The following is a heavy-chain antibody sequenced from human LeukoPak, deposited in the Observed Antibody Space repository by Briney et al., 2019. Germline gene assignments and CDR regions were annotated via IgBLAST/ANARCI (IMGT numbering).Heavy chain of an antibody. D-gene: IGHD2/OR15-2a*01. Sequence: GGSLRLSCAASGFTFSSYVMNWVRQAPGKGLGWVSTISGSGGSTYYADSVKGRFTISRDNSKNTLFLQMNSLRAEDTAVYYCAKRSASMTYFDYWGQGTLVTVSS. CDR3: AKRSASMTYFDY. CDR1: GFTFSSYV. V-gene: IGHV3-23*01. J-gene: IGHJ4*02. CDR2: ISGSGGST.